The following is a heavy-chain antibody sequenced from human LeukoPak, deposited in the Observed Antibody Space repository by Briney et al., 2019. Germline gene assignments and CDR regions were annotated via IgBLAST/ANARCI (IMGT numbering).Heavy chain of an antibody. D-gene: IGHD3-22*01. CDR2: INHSGST. V-gene: IGHV4-34*01. J-gene: IGHJ4*02. CDR3: ARVKNYYDSSGYYWAPGKYYFDY. CDR1: GGSFGGYY. Sequence: SETLSLTCAVYGGSFGGYYWSWIRQPPGKGLEWIGEINHSGSTNYNPSLKSRVTISVDTSKNQFSLKLSSVTAADTAVYYCARVKNYYDSSGYYWAPGKYYFDYWGQGTLVTVSS.